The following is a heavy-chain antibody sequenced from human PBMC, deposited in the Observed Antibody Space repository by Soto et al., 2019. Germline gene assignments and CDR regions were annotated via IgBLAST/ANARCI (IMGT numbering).Heavy chain of an antibody. CDR3: ARGDYDILTGSRLGFDP. Sequence: SVKVSCKASGGTFSSYAISWVRQAPGQGLEWMGGIIPIFGTANYAQKFQGRVTITADKSTSTAYMELSSLRSEDTAVYYCARGDYDILTGSRLGFDPWGQGTLVTVSS. D-gene: IGHD3-9*01. CDR1: GGTFSSYA. V-gene: IGHV1-69*06. J-gene: IGHJ5*02. CDR2: IIPIFGTA.